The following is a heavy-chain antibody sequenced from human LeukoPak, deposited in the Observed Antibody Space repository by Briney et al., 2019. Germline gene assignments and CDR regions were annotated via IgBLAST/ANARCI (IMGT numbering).Heavy chain of an antibody. D-gene: IGHD3-22*01. CDR2: ISSGGSSI. CDR3: AREPYYDSSGYCLDY. J-gene: IGHJ4*02. CDR1: GFIFSDYY. V-gene: IGHV3-11*01. Sequence: PGGSLRLSCAASGFIFSDYYMSWIRQAPGKGLEWVSYISSGGSSIYYADSVKGRFTISRDNAKNSLYLQMNSLRAEDTAVYYCAREPYYDSSGYCLDYWGQGTLVTVSS.